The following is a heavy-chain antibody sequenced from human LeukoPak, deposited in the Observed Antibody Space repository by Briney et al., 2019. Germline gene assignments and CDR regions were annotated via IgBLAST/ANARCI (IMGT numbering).Heavy chain of an antibody. V-gene: IGHV4-59*01. CDR1: GGSISGYY. J-gene: IGHJ3*02. D-gene: IGHD1-26*01. CDR2: IFYSGTT. Sequence: SETLSPTCTVSGGSISGYYWGWIRQPPGKGLEYIGFIFYSGTTNYNPSLKSRVTISVDTSKNQFSLKLSSVTAADTAVYYCARFLRGATNALEIWGQGTMVTVSS. CDR3: ARFLRGATNALEI.